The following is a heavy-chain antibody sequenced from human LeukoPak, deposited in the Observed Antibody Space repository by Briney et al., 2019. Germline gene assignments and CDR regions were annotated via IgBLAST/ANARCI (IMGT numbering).Heavy chain of an antibody. CDR3: VREVIHTYYYGSGSYYNYYFDY. CDR1: GFTFSSYG. Sequence: GALRLSCAASGFTFSSYGMHWVRQAPGKGLEWVAVISYDGSNKYYADSVKGRFTISRDNSKNTLYLQMNSLRAEDTAVYYCVREVIHTYYYGSGSYYNYYFDYWGQGTLVTVSS. J-gene: IGHJ4*02. D-gene: IGHD3-10*01. CDR2: ISYDGSNK. V-gene: IGHV3-30*03.